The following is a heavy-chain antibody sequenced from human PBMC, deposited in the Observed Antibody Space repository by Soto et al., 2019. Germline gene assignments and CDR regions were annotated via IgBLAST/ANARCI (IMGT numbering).Heavy chain of an antibody. J-gene: IGHJ6*03. Sequence: SETLSLTCTVSVGSISNFYWSWIRQPPGKGLEWIGYVYYTGSTSYNPSLKRRVTFSADSSRGQFSLRLNSVTAADTAVYYCARTVLGPDLLADSFVDYYYMDVWGQGTTVTVSS. CDR1: VGSISNFY. V-gene: IGHV4-59*08. CDR2: VYYTGST. CDR3: ARTVLGPDLLADSFVDYYYMDV. D-gene: IGHD3-9*01.